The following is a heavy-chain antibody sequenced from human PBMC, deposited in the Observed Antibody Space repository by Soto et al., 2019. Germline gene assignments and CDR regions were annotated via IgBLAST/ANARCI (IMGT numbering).Heavy chain of an antibody. J-gene: IGHJ4*02. CDR2: ISSTGTSM. Sequence: VQLVESGGDLVQPGGSLRLSCAASGFTFSSYEMNWVRQAPGKGLEWVSYISSTGTSMDYADSVKGRFTISRDNAKNSLFLQLNSLGDEDTAAYYCARETHFIDYWGQGTLVSVSA. V-gene: IGHV3-48*03. CDR3: ARETHFIDY. CDR1: GFTFSSYE.